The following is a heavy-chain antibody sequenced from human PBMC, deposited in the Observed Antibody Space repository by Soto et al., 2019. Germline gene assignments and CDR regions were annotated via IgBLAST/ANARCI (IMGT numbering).Heavy chain of an antibody. J-gene: IGHJ4*02. CDR3: ARAVAVAAGFDY. V-gene: IGHV1-3*05. CDR2: INAGNGNT. CDR1: GYTFTGYA. D-gene: IGHD6-19*01. Sequence: QVQLVQSGAEEKKPGASVKVSCKASGYTFTGYAMHWVRQAPGQRLEWMGWINAGNGNTKYSQKFQGRVTITRDTSASTAYMERSSLRSEDTAVYYCARAVAVAAGFDYWGQGTRVNVSS.